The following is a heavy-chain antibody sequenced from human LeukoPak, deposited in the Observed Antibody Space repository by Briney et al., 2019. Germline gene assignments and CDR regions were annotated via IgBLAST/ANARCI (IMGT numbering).Heavy chain of an antibody. CDR1: GGTFSSYA. V-gene: IGHV1-69*01. CDR2: IIPIIGTA. J-gene: IGHJ4*02. Sequence: SVKVSCKASGGTFSSYAISWVRQAPGQGLEWMGGIIPIIGTANYAQRFQGRVTITADESTSTAYMELSSLRSEDTAVYYCARGMRRYSSGWPYYWGQGTLVTVSS. CDR3: ARGMRRYSSGWPYY. D-gene: IGHD6-19*01.